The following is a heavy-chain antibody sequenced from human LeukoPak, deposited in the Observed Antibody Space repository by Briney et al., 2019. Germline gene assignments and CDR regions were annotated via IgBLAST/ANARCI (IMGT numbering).Heavy chain of an antibody. V-gene: IGHV1-2*02. CDR1: GYTFTGYY. J-gene: IGHJ5*02. CDR3: AREGDVVADVNWFDP. CDR2: INPNSGAT. D-gene: IGHD2-2*01. Sequence: ASVNVSCKPSGYTFTGYYMHWVRQAPGQGPEWMGWINPNSGATNYAQKFQGRVTLTRDTSISSAYMDLSRLTSDDTAVYYCAREGDVVADVNWFDPWGQGTLVIVSS.